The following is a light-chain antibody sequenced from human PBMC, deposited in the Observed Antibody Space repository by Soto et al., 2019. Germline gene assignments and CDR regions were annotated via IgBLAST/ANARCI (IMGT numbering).Light chain of an antibody. J-gene: IGKJ5*01. CDR2: GAS. V-gene: IGKV3-20*01. CDR3: QQYGSSL. CDR1: QSVSSSY. Sequence: EIVLTQSPATLSVSPGERATLFCRASQSVSSSYLAWYQQKPGQAPRLLIYGASSRATGIPDRFSGSGSGTDFTLTISRLEPEDFAVYYCQQYGSSLFGQGTRLEI.